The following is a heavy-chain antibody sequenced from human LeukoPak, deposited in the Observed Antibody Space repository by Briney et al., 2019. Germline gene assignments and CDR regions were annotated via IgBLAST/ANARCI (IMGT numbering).Heavy chain of an antibody. CDR1: GFAVSGTH. CDR2: MYTGGTT. Sequence: PGGSLRLSCAASGFAVSGTHMSWVRQAPGKGLEWVSAMYTGGTTYYADSVMGRFTVSRDNSRNTLFLHMNSLRVDDMAVYYCAKDEATSGGGLASWGQGTLVTVSS. D-gene: IGHD3-16*01. V-gene: IGHV3-53*01. J-gene: IGHJ4*02. CDR3: AKDEATSGGGLAS.